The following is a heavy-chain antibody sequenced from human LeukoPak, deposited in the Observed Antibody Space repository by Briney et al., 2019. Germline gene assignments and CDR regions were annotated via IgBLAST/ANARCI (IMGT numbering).Heavy chain of an antibody. Sequence: PGGSLSLFCAASGFTFSDYSMNWVRQAPGKGLEWISYIDSSSGTIYYADSVKGRFTISRDNAKNSLYLQMNSLRAEDTAVYYCARDPPRRYDYWGPGTLVTVSS. CDR1: GFTFSDYS. CDR3: ARDPPRRYDY. V-gene: IGHV3-48*01. CDR2: IDSSSGTI. D-gene: IGHD1-14*01. J-gene: IGHJ4*02.